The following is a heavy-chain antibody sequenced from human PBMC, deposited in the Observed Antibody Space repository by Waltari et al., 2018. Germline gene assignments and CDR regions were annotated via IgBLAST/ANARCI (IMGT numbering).Heavy chain of an antibody. CDR1: CGSFRCYY. J-gene: IGHJ3*02. Sequence: QVQLQQWGAGLLQPSETLSLTCAVYCGSFRCYYWRWIRQPPGTGLEWIGEINHSGSTNYNPSLKSRVTISVDTSKNQFSLKLSSVTAADTAVYYCAREGNTRWLQTEMNDAFDIWGQGTMVTVSS. CDR2: INHSGST. CDR3: AREGNTRWLQTEMNDAFDI. D-gene: IGHD5-12*01. V-gene: IGHV4-34*01.